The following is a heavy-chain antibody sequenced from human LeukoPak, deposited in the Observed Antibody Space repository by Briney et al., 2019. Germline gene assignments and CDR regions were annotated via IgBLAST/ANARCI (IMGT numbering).Heavy chain of an antibody. CDR2: IRDKAYGGTA. Sequence: SLRLSCIVSGFTFGDYARSWVRQAPGKGLEWVGFIRDKAYGGTADYAASVKGRFIISRDDHKRIASLQMHSLNTEDTAVYYCNRKMTGGSGWPLHYWGQGSLLPVSS. D-gene: IGHD6-19*01. J-gene: IGHJ4*02. CDR1: GFTFGDYA. CDR3: NRKMTGGSGWPLHY. V-gene: IGHV3-49*04.